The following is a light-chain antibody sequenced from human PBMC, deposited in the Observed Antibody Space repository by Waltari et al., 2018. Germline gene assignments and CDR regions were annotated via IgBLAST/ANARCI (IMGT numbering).Light chain of an antibody. V-gene: IGLV2-23*01. CDR1: SRDVWNFYL. J-gene: IGLJ2*01. Sequence: QSALTQPASVSGSPGQSITISCIGTSRDVWNFYLFSLYQQYPGKAPKLMIYEGRKRPSGVSNRFSGSKSGNTASLTISGLQAEDEADYHCCSYAGSTTLVFGGGTKLTVL. CDR2: EGR. CDR3: CSYAGSTTLV.